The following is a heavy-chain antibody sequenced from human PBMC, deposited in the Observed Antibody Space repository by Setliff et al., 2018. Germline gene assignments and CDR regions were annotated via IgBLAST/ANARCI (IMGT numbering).Heavy chain of an antibody. Sequence: SETLSLTCVVDGMSFGEHYWAWIRQSPGKGLEWIGEISHTGSTNYNPSLKSRVTISINTSKKQFSLKLISMTAADTAVYYCARGRNVAARLLDSWGQGTLVTVSS. CDR3: ARGRNVAARLLDS. J-gene: IGHJ4*02. CDR2: ISHTGST. D-gene: IGHD6-6*01. V-gene: IGHV4-34*01. CDR1: GMSFGEHY.